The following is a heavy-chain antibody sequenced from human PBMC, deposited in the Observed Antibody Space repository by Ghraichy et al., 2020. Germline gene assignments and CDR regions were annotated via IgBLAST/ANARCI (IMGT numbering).Heavy chain of an antibody. J-gene: IGHJ4*02. CDR1: GFTFSSYG. CDR2: IWSDASNK. D-gene: IGHD3-10*01. V-gene: IGHV3-33*01. CDR3: ARRSSGTYGIDY. Sequence: GESLNISCAASGFTFSSYGMHWVRQAPGKGLEWVAIIWSDASNKYYADSVKGRFTISRDNSNNILYLQMNSLRAEDTALYYCARRSSGTYGIDYWGQGTLVTDSS.